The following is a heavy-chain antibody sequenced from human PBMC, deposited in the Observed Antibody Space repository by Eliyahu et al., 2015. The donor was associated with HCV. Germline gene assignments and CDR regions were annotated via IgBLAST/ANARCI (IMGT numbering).Heavy chain of an antibody. Sequence: QGLEWMGWISAYNGNTNYAQKLQGRVTMTTDTSTSTAYMELRSLRSDDTAVYYCARGSWDFDWLLRLIDYWGQGTXVTVSX. V-gene: IGHV1-18*01. CDR2: ISAYNGNT. CDR3: ARGSWDFDWLLRLIDY. J-gene: IGHJ4*02. D-gene: IGHD3-9*01.